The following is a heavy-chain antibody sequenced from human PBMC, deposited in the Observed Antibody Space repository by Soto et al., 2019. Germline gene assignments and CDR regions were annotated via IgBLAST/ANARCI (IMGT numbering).Heavy chain of an antibody. CDR3: AHHSGPREWSGNYGDYYFNS. V-gene: IGHV2-5*02. Sequence: QITLKESGPTLVSPTQTLTLTCTFSGFSLTTGGMAVGWIRQPPGKALEWLALIYWDNDKQYSPSLRSRLTITKDTSINQVVLTMTNMDPMDTGTYYCAHHSGPREWSGNYGDYYFNSWGQGILVTVSS. D-gene: IGHD4-17*01. J-gene: IGHJ4*02. CDR2: IYWDNDK. CDR1: GFSLTTGGMA.